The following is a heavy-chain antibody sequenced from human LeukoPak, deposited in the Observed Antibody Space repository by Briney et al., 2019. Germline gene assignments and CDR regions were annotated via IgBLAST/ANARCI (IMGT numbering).Heavy chain of an antibody. V-gene: IGHV7-4-1*02. Sequence: ASVKVSCKASGYTFTSYAMNWVRQAPGQGLEWMGWINTNTGNPTYAQGFTGRFVFSLDTSVSTAYLQISSLKAEDTAVYYCAREGEGGYPGAFDIWGQGTTVTVSS. CDR3: AREGEGGYPGAFDI. CDR1: GYTFTSYA. CDR2: INTNTGNP. D-gene: IGHD2-15*01. J-gene: IGHJ3*02.